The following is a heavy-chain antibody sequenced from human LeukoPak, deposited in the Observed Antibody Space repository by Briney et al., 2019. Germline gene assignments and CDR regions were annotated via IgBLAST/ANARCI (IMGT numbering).Heavy chain of an antibody. CDR3: AREARRGYSYGYSDY. CDR2: IIPIFGTA. V-gene: IGHV1-69*05. CDR1: GGTFSSYA. D-gene: IGHD5-18*01. Sequence: SVRVSCKASGGTFSSYAISWVRQAPGQGLEWTGGIIPIFGTANYAQKFQGRVTMTRDMSTSTVYMELSSLRSEDTAVYYCAREARRGYSYGYSDYWGQGTLVTVSS. J-gene: IGHJ4*02.